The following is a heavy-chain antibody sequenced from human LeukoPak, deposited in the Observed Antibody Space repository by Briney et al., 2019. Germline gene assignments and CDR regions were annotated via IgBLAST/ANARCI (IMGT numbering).Heavy chain of an antibody. CDR3: ARDKAYGYSYGYMGY. Sequence: TGGSLRLSCAASGLTFSSHWMHWVRQAPGKGLVWDSRITNDGSSTTYADSVKGRFTISRDNSKNTLYLQMNSLRAEDTAVYYCARDKAYGYSYGYMGYWGQGTLVTVSS. CDR2: ITNDGSST. V-gene: IGHV3-74*01. J-gene: IGHJ4*02. CDR1: GLTFSSHW. D-gene: IGHD5-18*01.